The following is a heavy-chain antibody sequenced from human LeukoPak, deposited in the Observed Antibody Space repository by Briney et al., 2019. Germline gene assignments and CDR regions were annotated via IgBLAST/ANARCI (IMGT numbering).Heavy chain of an antibody. V-gene: IGHV3-23*01. CDR2: FSGSGGNT. CDR3: AKDTATTTPHFGFDY. Sequence: GGSLRLSCAASGFTFSSYAMSWVRQAPGKGLEWVSAFSGSGGNTYYADSVKGRFTISRDNSKNTLYLQVNSLRVEDTAVYYCAKDTATTTPHFGFDYWGQGTLVTVSS. J-gene: IGHJ4*02. D-gene: IGHD4-11*01. CDR1: GFTFSSYA.